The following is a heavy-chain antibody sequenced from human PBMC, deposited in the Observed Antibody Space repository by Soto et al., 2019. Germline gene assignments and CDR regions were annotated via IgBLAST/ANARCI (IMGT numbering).Heavy chain of an antibody. J-gene: IGHJ4*02. V-gene: IGHV4-4*02. CDR2: IHHSGST. CDR3: AMMEAQGNLHGSFEY. D-gene: IGHD3-3*01. Sequence: SETLSLTCTVSAVSGASITSSHWWSWFRQPPGKGLEWIGEIHHSGSTNYNPSLKSRVSLSLDTDQDTFSLKLASVSAADTAVYYCAMMEAQGNLHGSFEYWGQGILVTVSS. CDR1: GASITSSHW.